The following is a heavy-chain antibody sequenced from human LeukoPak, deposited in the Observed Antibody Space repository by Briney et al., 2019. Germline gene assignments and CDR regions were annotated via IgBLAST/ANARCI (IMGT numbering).Heavy chain of an antibody. Sequence: SETLSLTCTVSGGSISSSSAYWGWIRQPPGKGLYWIGSIYYSKNTYYNPSLKRRVTISADTSKNQYSLTLGSVSATYTAVYYCVSPRGFSYGYFDYWGQGTLVTVSS. D-gene: IGHD5-18*01. V-gene: IGHV4-39*01. CDR2: IYYSKNT. CDR1: GGSISSSSAY. J-gene: IGHJ4*02. CDR3: VSPRGFSYGYFDY.